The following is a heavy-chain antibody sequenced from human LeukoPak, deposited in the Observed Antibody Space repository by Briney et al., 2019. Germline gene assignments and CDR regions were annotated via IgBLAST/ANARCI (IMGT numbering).Heavy chain of an antibody. CDR3: ARDPNRGGWYHRVSYFDY. CDR2: ISAYNGNT. J-gene: IGHJ4*02. CDR1: GYTFTSYG. V-gene: IGHV1-18*01. D-gene: IGHD6-19*01. Sequence: GASVKVSCKASGYTFTSYGISWVRQAPGQGLEWMGWISAYNGNTNYAQKLQGRVTMTTDTSTSTAYMELRSLRSDDTAVYYCARDPNRGGWYHRVSYFDYWGQGTLVTVSS.